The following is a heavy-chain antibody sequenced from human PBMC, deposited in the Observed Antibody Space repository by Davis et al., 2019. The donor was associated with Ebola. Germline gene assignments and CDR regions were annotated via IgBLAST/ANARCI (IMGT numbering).Heavy chain of an antibody. J-gene: IGHJ6*03. Sequence: HTGGSLRLSCEASGFTFSFYWMHWVRQAPGKGLVWVSRISPDGSRRGYADSVKGRFTISRDNAKNTLYLQMNSLRAEDTAVYYCARLDYYYYYMDVWGKGTTVTVSS. CDR2: ISPDGSRR. CDR1: GFTFSFYW. V-gene: IGHV3-74*01. CDR3: ARLDYYYYYMDV.